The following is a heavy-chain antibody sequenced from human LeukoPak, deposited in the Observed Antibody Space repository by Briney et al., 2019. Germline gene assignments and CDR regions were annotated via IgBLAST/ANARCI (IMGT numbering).Heavy chain of an antibody. D-gene: IGHD6-19*01. CDR2: INPNSGGT. J-gene: IGHJ4*02. V-gene: IGHV1-2*02. CDR3: ARVYSSAWSAHFDY. CDR1: GYTFTGYY. Sequence: GASVKVSCKASGYTFTGYYIHWVRQAPGQGLEWMGWINPNSGGTNYAQKFQGRVTMTRDTSISTAYLELSNLGSDDTAVYYCARVYSSAWSAHFDYWGQGTLVTVSS.